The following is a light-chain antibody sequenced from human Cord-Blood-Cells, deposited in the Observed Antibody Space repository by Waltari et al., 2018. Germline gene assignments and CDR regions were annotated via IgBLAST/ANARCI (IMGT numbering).Light chain of an antibody. CDR1: QSLLHSNGYNS. Sequence: DIVMTQSPLSLSVTPGEPASLSCTSSQSLLHSNGYNSFNWYLQKPGQSPQLLTYLGSNRASGVPDRFSGSGSGTDFTLKISRVEAEDVGVYYCMQALQTPLTFGGGTKVEIK. J-gene: IGKJ4*01. CDR3: MQALQTPLT. CDR2: LGS. V-gene: IGKV2-28*01.